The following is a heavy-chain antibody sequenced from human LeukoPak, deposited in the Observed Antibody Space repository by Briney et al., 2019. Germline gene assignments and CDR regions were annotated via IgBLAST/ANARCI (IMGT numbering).Heavy chain of an antibody. Sequence: GGSLRLSCAASGFTFSSYWMSRVRQAPGKGLEWVANIKQDGSEKYYVDSVKGRFTISRDNSKNTLYLQMNSLRAEDTAVYYCAKVERYSSGWFDYWGQGTLVTVSS. V-gene: IGHV3-7*05. D-gene: IGHD6-19*01. J-gene: IGHJ4*02. CDR2: IKQDGSEK. CDR1: GFTFSSYW. CDR3: AKVERYSSGWFDY.